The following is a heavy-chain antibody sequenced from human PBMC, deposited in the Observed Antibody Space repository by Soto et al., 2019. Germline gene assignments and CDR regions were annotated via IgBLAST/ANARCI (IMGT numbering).Heavy chain of an antibody. CDR3: AKAGYYYGSGSYYKAYYFDY. J-gene: IGHJ4*02. D-gene: IGHD3-10*01. V-gene: IGHV3-23*01. CDR2: ISGSGGST. CDR1: GFTFSSYA. Sequence: GGSLRLSCAASGFTFSSYAMSWVRQAPGKGLEWVSAISGSGGSTYYADSVKGRFTISRDNSKNTLYLQMNSLRAEDTAVYYCAKAGYYYGSGSYYKAYYFDYWGQGTLVTVSS.